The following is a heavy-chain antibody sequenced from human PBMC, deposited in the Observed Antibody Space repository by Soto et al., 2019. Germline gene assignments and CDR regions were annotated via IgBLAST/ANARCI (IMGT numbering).Heavy chain of an antibody. CDR1: GLIFSGHG. V-gene: IGHV3-33*01. CDR3: ARDGVGATTFFGYFDY. D-gene: IGHD1-26*01. CDR2: IRYDGSNI. J-gene: IGHJ4*02. Sequence: GGSLRLSCAASGLIFSGHGMHWVRQAPGKGLQWVAVIRYDGSNIYYADSVKGRFTISRDNSQNTLYLQMNSLRAEDTAVYYCARDGVGATTFFGYFDYRGQGALVTVSS.